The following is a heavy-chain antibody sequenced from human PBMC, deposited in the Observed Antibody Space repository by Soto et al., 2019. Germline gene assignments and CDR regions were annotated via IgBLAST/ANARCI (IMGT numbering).Heavy chain of an antibody. D-gene: IGHD3-10*01. Sequence: PSETLCLTCHVSGGYISSYYWNWIRPHTGKTLGWIGDVCYSGSANYNPSLKSLVTRSVNISKNLVSLKLNSVTAAYTAVYYGARSSILRVPTPFDDSAQGVLVSVS. CDR2: VCYSGSA. V-gene: IGHV4-59*01. J-gene: IGHJ4*02. CDR1: GGYISSYY. CDR3: ARSSILRVPTPFDD.